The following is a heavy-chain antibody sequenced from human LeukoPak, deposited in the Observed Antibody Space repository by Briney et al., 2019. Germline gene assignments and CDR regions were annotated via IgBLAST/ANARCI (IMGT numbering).Heavy chain of an antibody. V-gene: IGHV1-46*01. CDR3: ASGLWFGEFGGDY. CDR2: INPGGGST. Sequence: ASVKVSCKASGYTFTSYYMHWVRQAPGQGLEWMGIINPGGGSTSYAQKFQGRVTMTRDMSTSTVYMELSSLRSEDTAVYYCASGLWFGEFGGDYWGQGTLVTVSS. J-gene: IGHJ4*02. CDR1: GYTFTSYY. D-gene: IGHD3-10*01.